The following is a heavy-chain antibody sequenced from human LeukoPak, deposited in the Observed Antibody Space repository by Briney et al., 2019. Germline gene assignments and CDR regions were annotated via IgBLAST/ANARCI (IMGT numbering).Heavy chain of an antibody. Sequence: GGSLRLSCAASGFTFSSYSMNWVRQAPGKGLGWVSSISSSSSYIYYADSVKGRFTISRDDAKNSLYLQMNSLRAEDTAVYYCARADLDPITMVSPYYYYGMDVWGQGTTVTVSS. CDR1: GFTFSSYS. D-gene: IGHD3-10*01. J-gene: IGHJ6*02. V-gene: IGHV3-21*01. CDR3: ARADLDPITMVSPYYYYGMDV. CDR2: ISSSSSYI.